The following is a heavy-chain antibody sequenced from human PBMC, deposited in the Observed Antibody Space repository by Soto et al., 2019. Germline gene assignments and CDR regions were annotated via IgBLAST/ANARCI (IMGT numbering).Heavy chain of an antibody. CDR3: ATDRGYFDL. CDR2: IWFDGSDK. J-gene: IGHJ2*01. CDR1: GFTFSSSG. V-gene: IGHV3-33*03. Sequence: QVQLVESGGGVVQPGRSLRLSCVASGFTFSSSGMHWVRQTPGKGLEWVAVIWFDGSDKDYADSVKGRVTISRDNSKNTLYLDIHSLRTDDTAVYYCATDRGYFDLWGRGTLVTVS.